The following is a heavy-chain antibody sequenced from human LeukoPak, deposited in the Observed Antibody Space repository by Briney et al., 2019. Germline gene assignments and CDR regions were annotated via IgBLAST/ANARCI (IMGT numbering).Heavy chain of an antibody. V-gene: IGHV1-18*01. CDR2: ISAYNGNT. CDR3: ARGDYGSGSYYNENYYYMDV. Sequence: ASVKVSCKASGYTFTSYGISWVRQAPGQGLEWMGWISAYNGNTNYAQKLQGRVTMTTDTSTSTAYMELRSLRSDDTAVYYCARGDYGSGSYYNENYYYMDVWGKGTTVTVSS. CDR1: GYTFTSYG. D-gene: IGHD3-10*01. J-gene: IGHJ6*03.